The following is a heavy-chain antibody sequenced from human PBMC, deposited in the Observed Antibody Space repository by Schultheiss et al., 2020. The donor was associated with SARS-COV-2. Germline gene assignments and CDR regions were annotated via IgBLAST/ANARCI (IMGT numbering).Heavy chain of an antibody. J-gene: IGHJ6*02. V-gene: IGHV4-39*01. CDR2: IYTSGST. CDR3: VRHLFGDYGGMDV. CDR1: GGSISSSSYY. D-gene: IGHD2-21*01. Sequence: SQTLSLTCTVSGGSISSSSYYWGWIRQPPGKGLEWIGRIYTSGSTNYNPSLKSRVTISVDTSKNQFSLNVDSVTAADTAVYYCVRHLFGDYGGMDVWGQGTTVTVSS.